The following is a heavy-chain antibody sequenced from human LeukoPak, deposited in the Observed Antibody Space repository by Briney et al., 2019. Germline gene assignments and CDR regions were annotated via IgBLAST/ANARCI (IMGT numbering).Heavy chain of an antibody. CDR3: ARRSAAGGFFDY. Sequence: PGGSLRLSCTASGFTFSNYWMHWVRQAPGKGLVWVSRINGDGSTTKYADSVKGRFTISRDNAKNTLDLQMNSLGVEDTAVYYCARRSAAGGFFDYWGQGTLVTVSS. J-gene: IGHJ4*02. CDR2: INGDGSTT. D-gene: IGHD6-13*01. CDR1: GFTFSNYW. V-gene: IGHV3-74*03.